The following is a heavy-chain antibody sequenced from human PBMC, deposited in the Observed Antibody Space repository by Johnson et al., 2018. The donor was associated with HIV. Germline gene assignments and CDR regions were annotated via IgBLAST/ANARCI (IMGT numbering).Heavy chain of an antibody. CDR1: GFTFSSYA. CDR2: ISYDGSNK. J-gene: IGHJ3*02. CDR3: ARVRIGRENAFDI. V-gene: IGHV3-30*04. Sequence: QVQLVESGGGVVQPGRSLRLSCAASGFTFSSYAMHWVRQAPGKGLEWVAIISYDGSNKYYADSVKGRFTISRDNSKDMLYLQMNSLRAEDTAVYYCARVRIGRENAFDIWGQGTMVTVSS. D-gene: IGHD1-26*01.